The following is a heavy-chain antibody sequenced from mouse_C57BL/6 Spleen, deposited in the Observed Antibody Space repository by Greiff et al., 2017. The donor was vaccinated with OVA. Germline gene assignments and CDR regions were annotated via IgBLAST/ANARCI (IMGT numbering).Heavy chain of an antibody. V-gene: IGHV5-17*01. J-gene: IGHJ3*01. CDR3: ARNGYYLFAY. CDR1: GSTFSDYG. CDR2: ISSGSSTI. D-gene: IGHD2-3*01. Sequence: EVMLVESGGGLVKPGGSLKLSCAASGSTFSDYGMHWVRQAPEKGLEWVAYISSGSSTIYYADTVKGRFTISRDNAKNTLFLQMTSLRSEDTAMYYCARNGYYLFAYWGQGTLVTVSA.